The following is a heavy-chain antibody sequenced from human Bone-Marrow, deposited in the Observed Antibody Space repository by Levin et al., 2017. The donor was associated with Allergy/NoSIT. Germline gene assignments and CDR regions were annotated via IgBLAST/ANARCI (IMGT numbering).Heavy chain of an antibody. V-gene: IGHV3-53*01. CDR3: ARGRLGYCGGGACYSLAS. CDR2: FNGGGAT. D-gene: IGHD2-15*01. CDR1: GFTVSSDY. Sequence: GGSLRLSCAASGFTVSSDYMSWVRQAPGKGLEWVSTFNGGGATSYTDSVQGRFTVSGDNSENTLYLQMNSLTVEDTAVYYCARGRLGYCGGGACYSLASCGQGTLVTVSS. J-gene: IGHJ5*02.